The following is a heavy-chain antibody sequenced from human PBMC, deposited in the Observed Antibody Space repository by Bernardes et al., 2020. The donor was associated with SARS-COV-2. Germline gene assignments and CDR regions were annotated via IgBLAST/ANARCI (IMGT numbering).Heavy chain of an antibody. J-gene: IGHJ3*02. Sequence: SETLSLTCTVSGGSISSYYWSWIRQPPGKGLEWIGYIYYSGSTNYNPSLKSRVTISVDTSKNQFSLKLSSVTAADTAVYYCAREEYSSSSVAFDIWGQGTMVTVSS. CDR1: GGSISSYY. CDR3: AREEYSSSSVAFDI. CDR2: IYYSGST. D-gene: IGHD6-6*01. V-gene: IGHV4-59*01.